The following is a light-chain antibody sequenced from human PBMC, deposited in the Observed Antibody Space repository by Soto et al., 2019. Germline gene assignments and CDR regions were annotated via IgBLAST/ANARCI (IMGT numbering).Light chain of an antibody. CDR2: EDT. Sequence: QSALTQPASVSGSPGQSITIFCTGTSSDVGSYNLVSWYQQLPGTAPKLIIYEDTKRPSGVSGRFSGSKSGNTASLTISGLQPEDEADYYCCSYAGRNTFVFGGGTKLTVL. CDR3: CSYAGRNTFV. CDR1: SSDVGSYNL. V-gene: IGLV2-23*02. J-gene: IGLJ3*02.